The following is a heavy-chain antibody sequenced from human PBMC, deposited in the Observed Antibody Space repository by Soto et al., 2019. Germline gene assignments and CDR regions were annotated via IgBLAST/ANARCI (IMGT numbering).Heavy chain of an antibody. Sequence: ASVKVSCKASGYTFTNYGISWVRQAPGQGLEWMGWINTYNGNTNHAQKLQGRVTMTTDTSTSTAYMELRSLKASDTAMYYCARDLDYGGHSDWFDPWGQGTLVTVSS. CDR3: ARDLDYGGHSDWFDP. J-gene: IGHJ5*02. CDR1: GYTFTNYG. D-gene: IGHD4-17*01. V-gene: IGHV1-18*01. CDR2: INTYNGNT.